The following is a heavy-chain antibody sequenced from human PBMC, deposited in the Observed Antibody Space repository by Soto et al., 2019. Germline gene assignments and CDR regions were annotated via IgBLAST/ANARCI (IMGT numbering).Heavy chain of an antibody. CDR1: GGSISSGGYY. D-gene: IGHD2-15*01. V-gene: IGHV4-31*03. CDR2: IYYSGST. J-gene: IGHJ5*02. Sequence: QVQLQESGPGLVKPSQTLSLTCTVSGGSISSGGYYWSWIRQHPGKGLEWIGYIYYSGSTYYNPSLKRRVTISVDTSKNQFSLKLSSVTAADTAVYYCARGKKAATRGWFDPWGQGTLVTVSS. CDR3: ARGKKAATRGWFDP.